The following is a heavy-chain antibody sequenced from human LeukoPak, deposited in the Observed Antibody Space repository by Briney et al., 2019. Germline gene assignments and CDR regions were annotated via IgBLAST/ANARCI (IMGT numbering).Heavy chain of an antibody. CDR3: ARVGETTPAFDY. V-gene: IGHV3-48*03. J-gene: IGHJ4*02. Sequence: GGSLRLSCAASGFTFSSYEMNWVRQAPGKGLEWVSYISSSGSTIYYAASVKGRFTISRDNAKNSLYLQMNSLRAEDTAVYYCARVGETTPAFDYWGQGTLVTVSS. CDR2: ISSSGSTI. CDR1: GFTFSSYE. D-gene: IGHD1-7*01.